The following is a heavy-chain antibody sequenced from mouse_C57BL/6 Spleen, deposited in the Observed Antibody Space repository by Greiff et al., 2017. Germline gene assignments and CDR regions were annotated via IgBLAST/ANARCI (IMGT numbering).Heavy chain of an antibody. CDR3: AREARITTVGYFDV. Sequence: ESGPGLVKPSQSLSLTCSVTGYSITSGYYWNWIRQFPGNKLEWMGYISYDGSNNYNPSLKNRISITRDTSKNQFFLKLNSVTTEDTATYYCAREARITTVGYFDVWGTGTTVTVSS. J-gene: IGHJ1*03. V-gene: IGHV3-6*01. D-gene: IGHD1-1*01. CDR2: ISYDGSN. CDR1: GYSITSGYY.